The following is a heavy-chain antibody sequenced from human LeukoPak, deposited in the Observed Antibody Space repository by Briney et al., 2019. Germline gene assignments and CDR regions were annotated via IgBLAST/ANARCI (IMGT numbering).Heavy chain of an antibody. V-gene: IGHV5-51*01. Sequence: GESLKISCKGSGYTFTSYWIGWVRQMPGKGLEWMGIIFPGDADTRYSPSFQGQVTISAVKSISTAYLRWSSLKASDTAMYYCARRRDGYNYVGTDYWGQGTLVTVSS. J-gene: IGHJ4*02. CDR1: GYTFTSYW. CDR2: IFPGDADT. D-gene: IGHD5-24*01. CDR3: ARRRDGYNYVGTDY.